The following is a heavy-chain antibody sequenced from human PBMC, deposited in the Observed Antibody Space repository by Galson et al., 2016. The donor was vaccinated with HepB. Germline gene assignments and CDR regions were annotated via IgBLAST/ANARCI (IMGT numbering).Heavy chain of an antibody. D-gene: IGHD6-13*01. CDR2: INQDGSDK. CDR3: ASDRRYSSWSF. CDR1: GFTFSSFW. J-gene: IGHJ4*02. Sequence: SLRLSCAASGFTFSSFWMSWVRQTPGKGLEWVATINQDGSDKYYVDSVKGRFTISRDNAKNSLHLQMNSLRAGDTAVYYCASDRRYSSWSFWGQGTLVTVSS. V-gene: IGHV3-7*03.